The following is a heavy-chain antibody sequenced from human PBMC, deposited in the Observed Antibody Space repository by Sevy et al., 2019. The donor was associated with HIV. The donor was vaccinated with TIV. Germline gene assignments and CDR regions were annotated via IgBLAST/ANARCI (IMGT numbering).Heavy chain of an antibody. Sequence: GGSLRLSCAASGFTFSSYAMGWVRQAPGKGLEWVSGISGSGDSTYYVDFMRGRFTISRDNSKNTLFLQMNSLRAEDTGVYFCAKVVQQLVRGFFDYWGQGSLVTVSS. V-gene: IGHV3-23*01. D-gene: IGHD6-13*01. CDR1: GFTFSSYA. CDR3: AKVVQQLVRGFFDY. CDR2: ISGSGDST. J-gene: IGHJ4*02.